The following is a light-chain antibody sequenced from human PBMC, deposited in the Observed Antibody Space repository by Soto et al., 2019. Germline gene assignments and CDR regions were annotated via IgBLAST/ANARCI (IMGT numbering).Light chain of an antibody. CDR3: HQYGTSPPLT. J-gene: IGKJ4*01. Sequence: VLTQSPGTVSLSPGERATLSCRASQSVSSSYLAWYQQKPGQAPRLLIYRTSNRATGIPDRFSGSGSGTDFTLTISRLEPEDFAVYYCHQYGTSPPLTFCGGTKVDIK. V-gene: IGKV3-20*01. CDR1: QSVSSSY. CDR2: RTS.